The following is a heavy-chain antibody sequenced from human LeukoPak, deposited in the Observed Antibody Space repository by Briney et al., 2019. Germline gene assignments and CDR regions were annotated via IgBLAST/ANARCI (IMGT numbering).Heavy chain of an antibody. J-gene: IGHJ5*02. V-gene: IGHV1-2*02. CDR2: INPNSGGT. CDR3: ARAFALGGAMVTSYWFDP. D-gene: IGHD5-18*01. Sequence: GASVKVSCKASGYTFTGYYMHWVRQAAGQGREWMGWINPNSGGTNYAQKFQGRVTMTRDTSISTAYMELSRLRSDDTAVYYCARAFALGGAMVTSYWFDPWGQGTLVTVSS. CDR1: GYTFTGYY.